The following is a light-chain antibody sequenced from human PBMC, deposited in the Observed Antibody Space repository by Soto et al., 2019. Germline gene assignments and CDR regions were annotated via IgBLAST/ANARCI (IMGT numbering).Light chain of an antibody. CDR3: HQYGGSPPQT. J-gene: IGKJ1*01. CDR1: QRVSSNY. V-gene: IGKV3-20*01. Sequence: ETVLTQSPGTLSLSPGERATLSCRASQRVSSNYIAWYQQKPGQAPRLLIYGASSRATGIPDRFSGSGSGTDFTLTISRLEPEDFAVYYCHQYGGSPPQTFGQGTKVEIK. CDR2: GAS.